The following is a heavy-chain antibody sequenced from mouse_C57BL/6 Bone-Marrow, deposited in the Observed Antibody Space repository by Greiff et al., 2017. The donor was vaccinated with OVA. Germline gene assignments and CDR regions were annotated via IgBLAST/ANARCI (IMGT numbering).Heavy chain of an antibody. Sequence: VQLQQPGAELVRPGSSVKLSCKASGYTFTSYWMDWVKQRPGQGLEWIGNIYPSDSETHYNQKFKDKATLTVDKSSSTAYMQLSSLTSEDSAVYYCARGIGYHPSYFDVWGTGTTVTVSS. CDR2: IYPSDSET. CDR3: ARGIGYHPSYFDV. V-gene: IGHV1-61*01. J-gene: IGHJ1*03. CDR1: GYTFTSYW.